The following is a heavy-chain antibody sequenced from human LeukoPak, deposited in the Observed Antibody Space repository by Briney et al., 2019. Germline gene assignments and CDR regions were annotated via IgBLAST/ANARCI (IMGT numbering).Heavy chain of an antibody. D-gene: IGHD3-10*01. CDR2: ISSTSSYI. V-gene: IGHV3-21*01. CDR1: GFTFSSYE. J-gene: IGHJ4*02. Sequence: GGSLSLSCAASGFTFSSYEMNWVRQAPGKGLEWVSSISSTSSYIYYADSVKGRFTISRDNAKNSLYLQMNSLRAEDTAVYYCARLLRGSGSYYLDYWGQGTLVTVSS. CDR3: ARLLRGSGSYYLDY.